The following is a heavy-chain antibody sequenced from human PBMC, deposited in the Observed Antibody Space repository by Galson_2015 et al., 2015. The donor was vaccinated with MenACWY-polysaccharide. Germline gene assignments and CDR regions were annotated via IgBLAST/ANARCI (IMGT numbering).Heavy chain of an antibody. V-gene: IGHV3-74*01. CDR3: ARAGAKHCRGGNCFFNWFDP. CDR1: GFTFSSYW. D-gene: IGHD2-15*01. J-gene: IGHJ5*02. CDR2: TNGDGGAT. Sequence: SLRLSCAASGFTFSSYWMHWVRQAPGKGLVWVSRTNGDGGATDYADSVKGRFTISRDNAKNPLYLQMNSLRAEDTAVYYCARAGAKHCRGGNCFFNWFDPWGQGTLVTVSS.